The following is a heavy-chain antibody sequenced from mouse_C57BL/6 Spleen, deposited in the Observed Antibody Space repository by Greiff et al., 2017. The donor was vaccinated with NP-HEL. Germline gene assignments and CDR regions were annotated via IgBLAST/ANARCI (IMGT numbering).Heavy chain of an antibody. Sequence: EVQLVESGGDLVKPGGSLKLSCAASGFTFSSYGMSWVRQTPDKRLEWVATISSGGSYTYYPDSVKGRFTISRDNAKNTLYLQMSSLKSEDTAMYYWARQGDNWVWFAYWGQGTLVTVSA. V-gene: IGHV5-6*01. D-gene: IGHD4-1*01. J-gene: IGHJ3*01. CDR3: ARQGDNWVWFAY. CDR1: GFTFSSYG. CDR2: ISSGGSYT.